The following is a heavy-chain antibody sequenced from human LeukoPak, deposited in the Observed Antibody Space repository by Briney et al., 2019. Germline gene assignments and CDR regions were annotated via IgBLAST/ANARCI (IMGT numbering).Heavy chain of an antibody. CDR3: ARDSSGWSKNY. CDR2: ISGSGGST. D-gene: IGHD6-19*01. CDR1: GFTFSTDA. J-gene: IGHJ4*02. Sequence: GGSLRLSCAASGFTFSTDAMTWVRQAPGKGLQWVSAISGSGGSTYYGDSVKGRFTISRDNSKNMTYLQMNSLRVEDTAVYYCARDSSGWSKNYWGQGTLVTVSS. V-gene: IGHV3-23*01.